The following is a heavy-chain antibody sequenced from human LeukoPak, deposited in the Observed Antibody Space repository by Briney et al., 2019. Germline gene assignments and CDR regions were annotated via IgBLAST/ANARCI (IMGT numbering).Heavy chain of an antibody. CDR3: ARGPPEYCSGGSCYSGRNWFDP. CDR1: GYIFTGYY. J-gene: IGHJ5*02. V-gene: IGHV1-2*02. D-gene: IGHD2-15*01. Sequence: ASVKVSCKASGYIFTGYYMHWVRQAPGQGLEWMGWINPNSGGADYPQKFQGRVTMTRDTSISTAYMALSRLTSDDTAVYYCARGPPEYCSGGSCYSGRNWFDPWGQGTLVTVSS. CDR2: INPNSGGA.